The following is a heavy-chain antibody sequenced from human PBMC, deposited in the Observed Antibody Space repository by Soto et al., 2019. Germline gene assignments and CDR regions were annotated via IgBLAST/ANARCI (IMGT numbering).Heavy chain of an antibody. CDR3: ARDQAADPSYFGY. Sequence: SETLSLTCTVSGGSISSYYWSWIRQPPGKGLEWIGYIYYSGSTNYNPSLKSRVTISVDTSKNQFSLKLSSVTAADTAVYYCARDQAADPSYFGYWGQGTLVTVSS. D-gene: IGHD6-25*01. CDR2: IYYSGST. V-gene: IGHV4-59*01. J-gene: IGHJ4*02. CDR1: GGSISSYY.